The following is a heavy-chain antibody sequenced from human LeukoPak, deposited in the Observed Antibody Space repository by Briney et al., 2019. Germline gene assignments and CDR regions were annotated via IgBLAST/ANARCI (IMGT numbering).Heavy chain of an antibody. J-gene: IGHJ4*02. CDR1: GDSISSYY. CDR3: AGHEYYDSSGYAFDY. CDR2: IYHSGST. D-gene: IGHD3-22*01. Sequence: SETLSLTCTVSGDSISSYYWSWIRQPPGKGLEWIGYIYHSGSTNYNPSLKSRVTISVDTSKNQFSLKLSSVTAADTAVYYCAGHEYYDSSGYAFDYWGQGTLVTVSS. V-gene: IGHV4-59*01.